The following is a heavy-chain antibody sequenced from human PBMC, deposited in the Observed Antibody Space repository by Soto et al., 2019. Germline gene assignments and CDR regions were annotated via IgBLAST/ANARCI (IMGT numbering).Heavy chain of an antibody. CDR2: IYHSGST. D-gene: IGHD6-19*01. Sequence: KTSETLSLTCAVSGGSISSSNWWSWVRQPPGKGLEWIGEIYHSGSTNYNPSLKSRVTISVDKSKNQFSLKLSSVTAADTAVYYCARAPAVAGMVYYYGMDVWGQGTTVTVSS. J-gene: IGHJ6*02. CDR1: GGSISSSNW. V-gene: IGHV4-4*02. CDR3: ARAPAVAGMVYYYGMDV.